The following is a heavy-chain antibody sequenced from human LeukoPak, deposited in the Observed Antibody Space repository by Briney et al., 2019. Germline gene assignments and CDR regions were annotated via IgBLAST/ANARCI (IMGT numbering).Heavy chain of an antibody. CDR1: GFTFSNNA. J-gene: IGHJ4*02. CDR3: AKGRTGYSSSSFDY. CDR2: VNGSGVVT. V-gene: IGHV3-23*01. Sequence: GRSLRLSCVASGFTFSNNAMSWVRQAPGKGLEWVSAVNGSGVVTHYATSVRGRFTISRDNSKNTLYLEMNSLRDEDTADYYCAKGRTGYSSSSFDYWGQGSLVTVSS. D-gene: IGHD6-13*01.